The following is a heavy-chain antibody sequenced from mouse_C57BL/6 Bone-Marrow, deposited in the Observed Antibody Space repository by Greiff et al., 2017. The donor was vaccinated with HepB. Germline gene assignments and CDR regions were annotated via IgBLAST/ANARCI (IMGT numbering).Heavy chain of an antibody. CDR3: TTGSMVDY. CDR2: IDPENGDT. J-gene: IGHJ2*01. D-gene: IGHD1-1*02. V-gene: IGHV14-4*01. CDR1: GFNIKDDY. Sequence: VQLKQSGAELVRPGASVKLSCTASGFNIKDDYMHWVKQRPEQGLEWIGWIDPENGDTEYASKFQGKATITADTSSNTAYLQLSSLTSEDTAVYYCTTGSMVDYCGQGTTLTVSS.